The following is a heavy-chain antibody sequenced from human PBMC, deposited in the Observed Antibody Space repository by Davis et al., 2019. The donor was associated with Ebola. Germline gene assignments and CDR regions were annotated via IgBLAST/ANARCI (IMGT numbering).Heavy chain of an antibody. CDR2: ISWNSGSI. CDR3: ARGWNYGMDV. D-gene: IGHD1-1*01. CDR1: GFTFDDYA. Sequence: SLKISCAASGFTFDDYAMHWVRQAPGKGLEWVSGISWNSGSIGYADSVKGRFTISRDNAKNSLYLQMNSLRAEDTAVYYCARGWNYGMDVWGQGTTVTVSS. J-gene: IGHJ6*02. V-gene: IGHV3-9*01.